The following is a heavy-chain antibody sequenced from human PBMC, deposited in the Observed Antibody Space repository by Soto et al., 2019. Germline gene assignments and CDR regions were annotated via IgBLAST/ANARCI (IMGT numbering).Heavy chain of an antibody. J-gene: IGHJ5*02. D-gene: IGHD3-10*01. V-gene: IGHV1-2*02. CDR3: ARGRLVRGVKRLDGFDP. Sequence: QVQLVQSGAEVKKPGASVKVSCKASGYTFTGHYMHWVRQAPGQGLEWMGWINPNSGGTNYAQKFQGRVTLTRDTSISTAYMELSRLRYDDTAVYYCARGRLVRGVKRLDGFDPWGQGTLVTVSS. CDR2: INPNSGGT. CDR1: GYTFTGHY.